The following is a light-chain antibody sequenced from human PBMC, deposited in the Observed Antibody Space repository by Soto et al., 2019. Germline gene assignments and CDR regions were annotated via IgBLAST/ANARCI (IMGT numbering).Light chain of an antibody. CDR2: EVS. Sequence: QSALTQPAPVSGSPGQSITISCTGTSRDIGSYNLVSWYQQHPGKAPKLMIYEVSKRPSGGSSRFSGSQSGNKASLTIFQLLAEDEADYYCLSHAGSSTCVFGSGTKVTVL. CDR3: LSHAGSSTCV. J-gene: IGLJ1*01. CDR1: SRDIGSYNL. V-gene: IGLV2-23*02.